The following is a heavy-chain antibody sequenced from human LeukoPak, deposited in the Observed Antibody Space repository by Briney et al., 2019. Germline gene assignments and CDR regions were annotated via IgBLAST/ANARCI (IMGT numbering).Heavy chain of an antibody. J-gene: IGHJ6*03. CDR1: GGSISSYY. Sequence: PSETLSLTCTVSGGSISSYYWSWIRQPAGKGLEWIGRIYTSGSTNYNPSLKSRVTMSVDTSKYQFSLKLSSVTAADTAVYYCARGRGEYNWNDLYYYYYMDVWGKGTTVTISS. CDR2: IYTSGST. V-gene: IGHV4-4*07. CDR3: ARGRGEYNWNDLYYYYYMDV. D-gene: IGHD1-1*01.